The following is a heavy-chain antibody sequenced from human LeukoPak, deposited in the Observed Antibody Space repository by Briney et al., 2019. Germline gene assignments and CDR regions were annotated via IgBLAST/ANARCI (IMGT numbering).Heavy chain of an antibody. V-gene: IGHV1-46*01. D-gene: IGHD1-26*01. CDR3: ARDPGIVGATSPNYYFDY. CDR2: INPSGGST. Sequence: ASVKVSCKASGYTLTSYYMHWVRQAPGQGLEWMGIINPSGGSTSYAQKFQGRVTMTRDKSTSTVYMELSSLRSEDTAVYYCARDPGIVGATSPNYYFDYWGPGTLVTVSS. CDR1: GYTLTSYY. J-gene: IGHJ4*02.